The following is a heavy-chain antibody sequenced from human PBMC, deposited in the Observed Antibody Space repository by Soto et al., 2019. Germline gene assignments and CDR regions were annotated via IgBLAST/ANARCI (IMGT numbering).Heavy chain of an antibody. CDR3: GRDPQCCSTTTCPNDAFGI. CDR1: GDSVSSNSAA. CDR2: TYYRSKWYT. D-gene: IGHD2-2*01. J-gene: IGHJ3*02. Sequence: SQTLSLTCAISGDSVSSNSAAWSWIRQSPSRGLEWLGRTYYRSKWYTDYTVSVKSRIAIHPDTSKNQFSLHLNSVTPEDTAVYYCGRDPQCCSTTTCPNDAFGIWGQGTMVTVSS. V-gene: IGHV6-1*01.